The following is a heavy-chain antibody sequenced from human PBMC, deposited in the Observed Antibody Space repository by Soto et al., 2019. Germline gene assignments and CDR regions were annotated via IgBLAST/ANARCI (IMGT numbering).Heavy chain of an antibody. D-gene: IGHD1-1*01. J-gene: IGHJ4*02. CDR3: AQDKPGTTSFDY. CDR1: EFTISSNA. CDR2: ISDRGDTT. Sequence: EVQLLESGGGLVQPGGSLRLSCAASEFTISSNAMYWVRQAPGKGLEWVSGISDRGDTTHYADSVKGRFTISRDTSKNTLYLHLNSLRADDTAVYYCAQDKPGTTSFDYWGQGTLVTVSS. V-gene: IGHV3-23*01.